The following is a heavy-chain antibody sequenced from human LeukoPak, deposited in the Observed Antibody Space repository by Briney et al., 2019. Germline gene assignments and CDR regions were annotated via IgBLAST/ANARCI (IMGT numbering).Heavy chain of an antibody. D-gene: IGHD1-26*01. CDR2: INPNSGGT. CDR3: AIAYVGAEKKKQKPNYYYYYMDV. CDR1: GYTFTGYY. Sequence: GASVKVSCKASGYTFTGYYMHWVRQAPGQGLEWMGWINPNSGGTNYAQKFQGRVTMTRDTSISTAYMELSRLRSDDTAVYYCAIAYVGAEKKKQKPNYYYYYMDVWGKGTTVTVSS. J-gene: IGHJ6*03. V-gene: IGHV1-2*02.